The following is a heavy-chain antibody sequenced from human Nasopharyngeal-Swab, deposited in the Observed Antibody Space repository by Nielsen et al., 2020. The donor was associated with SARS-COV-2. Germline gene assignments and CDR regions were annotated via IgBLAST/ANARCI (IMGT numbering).Heavy chain of an antibody. J-gene: IGHJ4*02. V-gene: IGHV1-18*01. CDR3: ATKTY. Sequence: WVRQAPGQGLEWMGWSSAYNGNTNYAQKLQGRVSMTTDTYTSTAYMELRSLRSDDPAVYYCATKTYWGQGTLVTVSS. CDR2: SSAYNGNT.